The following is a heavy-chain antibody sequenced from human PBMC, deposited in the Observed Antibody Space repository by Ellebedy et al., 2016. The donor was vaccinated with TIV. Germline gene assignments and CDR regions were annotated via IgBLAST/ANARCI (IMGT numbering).Heavy chain of an antibody. CDR3: ARIARYGYPDY. CDR2: INHSGST. D-gene: IGHD5-18*01. J-gene: IGHJ4*02. CDR1: GGSFSGYY. V-gene: IGHV4-34*01. Sequence: MPSETLSLTCAVYGGSFSGYYWSWIRQPPGKGLEWIGEINHSGSTNYNPSLKSRVTISVDTSKNQFSLKLSSVTAADTAVYYCARIARYGYPDYWGQGTLVTVSS.